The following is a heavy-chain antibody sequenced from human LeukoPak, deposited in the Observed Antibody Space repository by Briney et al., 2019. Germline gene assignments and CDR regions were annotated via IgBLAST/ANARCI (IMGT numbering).Heavy chain of an antibody. J-gene: IGHJ5*02. D-gene: IGHD4-17*01. V-gene: IGHV1-18*01. CDR3: ARDNSQGDGAWWFDP. CDR2: ISAYNGNT. Sequence: ASVKVSCKASGYTFTSYGISWVRQAPGQGLEWMGWISAYNGNTNYAQKLQGRVTMTTDTSTSTAYMELRSLRSDDTAVYYCARDNSQGDGAWWFDPWGQGTLVTVSS. CDR1: GYTFTSYG.